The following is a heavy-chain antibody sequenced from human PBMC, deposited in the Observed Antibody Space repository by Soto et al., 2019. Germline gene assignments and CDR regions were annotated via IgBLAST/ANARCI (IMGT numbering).Heavy chain of an antibody. Sequence: GGSLRLSCAASGFTFSTYSMSWVRQAPGKGLEWISYISSFGGAMSYAESVKGRFTISRDNAKNSLYLQMDSLRDEDTAVYYCARVGISPRVRGVFVDYWGQGISVTVPS. CDR2: ISSFGGAM. D-gene: IGHD1-20*01. CDR3: ARVGISPRVRGVFVDY. V-gene: IGHV3-48*02. CDR1: GFTFSTYS. J-gene: IGHJ4*02.